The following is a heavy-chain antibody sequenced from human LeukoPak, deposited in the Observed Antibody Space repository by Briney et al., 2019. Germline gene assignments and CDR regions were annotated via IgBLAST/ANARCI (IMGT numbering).Heavy chain of an antibody. D-gene: IGHD1-26*01. J-gene: IGHJ5*02. V-gene: IGHV3-30*18. Sequence: PGRSLRLSCAASGFTFSSYGMHWVRQAPGKGLEWVAVISYDGSNKYYADSVKGRFTISRDNFKNTLYLQMNSLRAEDTAVYYCAKFSSAGAVVGRGWFDPWGQGTLVTVSS. CDR2: ISYDGSNK. CDR3: AKFSSAGAVVGRGWFDP. CDR1: GFTFSSYG.